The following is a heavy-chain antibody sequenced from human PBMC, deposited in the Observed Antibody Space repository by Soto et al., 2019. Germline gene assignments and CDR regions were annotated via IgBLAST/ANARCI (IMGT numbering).Heavy chain of an antibody. J-gene: IGHJ4*02. CDR1: GFSFSIYG. Sequence: QVQLVESGGGVVQPGRSLRLSCAASGFSFSIYGMHWVRQAPGKGLEWVAVISYDGSNKQYADSVKGRFTISRDNSKNTVYLQKNSLRTEDAAVYYCAKDDLDHCYSSSCYEFDSWGQGTLVTVSS. CDR3: AKDDLDHCYSSSCYEFDS. V-gene: IGHV3-30*18. D-gene: IGHD2-2*01. CDR2: ISYDGSNK.